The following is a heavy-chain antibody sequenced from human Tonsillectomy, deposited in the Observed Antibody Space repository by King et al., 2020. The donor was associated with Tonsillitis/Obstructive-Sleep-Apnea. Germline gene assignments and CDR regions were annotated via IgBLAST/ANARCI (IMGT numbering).Heavy chain of an antibody. J-gene: IGHJ4*02. CDR3: ARDYEGDYFDY. D-gene: IGHD5-12*01. Sequence: VQLVESGGGVVQPGRSLRLSCAASGFTFSIYGMHWVRQAPGKGLEWVAVIWYDGSNKYYADSVKGRFTISRDNSKNTLYLQMNSLRAEDTAVYYCARDYEGDYFDYWGQGTLVTVSS. CDR2: IWYDGSNK. V-gene: IGHV3-33*01. CDR1: GFTFSIYG.